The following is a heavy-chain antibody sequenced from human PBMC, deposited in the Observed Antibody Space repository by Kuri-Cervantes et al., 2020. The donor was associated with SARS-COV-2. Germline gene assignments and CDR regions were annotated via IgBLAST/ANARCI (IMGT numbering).Heavy chain of an antibody. CDR3: TTLIDY. Sequence: GESLKISCVASGFTFNDYAVSWVRQAPGKGLEWVSGISASGGSTYYADSVKGRLTISRDNSKNTAFLQMNSLKTEDTAVYYCTTLIDYWGQGALVTVSS. CDR1: GFTFNDYA. J-gene: IGHJ4*02. CDR2: ISASGGST. V-gene: IGHV3-23*01.